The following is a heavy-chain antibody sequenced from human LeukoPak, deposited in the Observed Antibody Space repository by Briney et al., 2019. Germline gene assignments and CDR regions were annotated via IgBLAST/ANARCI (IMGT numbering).Heavy chain of an antibody. V-gene: IGHV3-21*01. CDR3: ASEPRIYYYDSRADY. CDR2: ISSSSGYI. CDR1: GFTFSSYS. D-gene: IGHD3-22*01. J-gene: IGHJ4*02. Sequence: KSGGSLRLSCAASGFTFSSYSMNWVRQAPGKGLEWVSSISSSSGYIYYADSVKGRFTISRDNAKNSLYLQMNSLRAEDTAVYYCASEPRIYYYDSRADYWGQGTLVTVSS.